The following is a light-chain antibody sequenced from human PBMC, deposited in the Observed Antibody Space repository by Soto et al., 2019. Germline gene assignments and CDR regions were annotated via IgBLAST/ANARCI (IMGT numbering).Light chain of an antibody. CDR1: QSLSTSY. CDR2: GTS. CDR3: QQHADWPLT. Sequence: EIVLTQSPGTLSLSPGERATLSCRASQSLSTSYLAWYQQKPGQAPRLLIYGTSRRPTGIPARFSGSGSGTDFTLTISSLEPEDFAVYYCQQHADWPLTFGGGTKVDIK. J-gene: IGKJ4*01. V-gene: IGKV3D-20*02.